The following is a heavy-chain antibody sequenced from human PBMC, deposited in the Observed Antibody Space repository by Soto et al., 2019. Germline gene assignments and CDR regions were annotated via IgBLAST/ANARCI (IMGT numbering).Heavy chain of an antibody. CDR3: AKTRDGIRAWYYLDV. CDR1: GGSISHSY. V-gene: IGHV4-59*08. Sequence: SETLSLTCTVSGGSISHSYWSWIRQPPGRGLEWIGYIYYSGSTTYNPSLNSRVTISVDTSKNQFSLKLSSVTAADTALYYCAKTRDGIRAWYYLDVWGKGTTVTVSS. D-gene: IGHD1-20*01. CDR2: IYYSGST. J-gene: IGHJ6*03.